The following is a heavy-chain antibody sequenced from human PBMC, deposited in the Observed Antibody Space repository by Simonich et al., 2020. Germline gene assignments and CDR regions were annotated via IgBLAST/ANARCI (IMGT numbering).Heavy chain of an antibody. J-gene: IGHJ4*02. Sequence: QVQLQQWGAGLLKPSETMSLTCDVYGGSFSGYYWSWIRQPPGKGLEWMGEINHSGSTNYNPSLKSRVTISVDTSKNQFSLKLSSVTAADTAVYYCARHLQLGPFDYWGQGTLVTVSS. CDR2: INHSGST. CDR1: GGSFSGYY. D-gene: IGHD1-1*01. V-gene: IGHV4-34*01. CDR3: ARHLQLGPFDY.